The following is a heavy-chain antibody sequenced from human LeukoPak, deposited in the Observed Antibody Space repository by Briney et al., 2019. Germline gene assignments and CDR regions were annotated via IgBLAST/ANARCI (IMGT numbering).Heavy chain of an antibody. CDR2: IYYSGST. V-gene: IGHV4-59*01. D-gene: IGHD3-22*01. CDR1: GGSFSGYY. Sequence: SETLSLTCAVYGGSFSGYYWSWIRQPPGKGLEWIGYIYYSGSTNYNPSLKSRVTISVDTSKNQFSLKLSSVTAADTAVYYCARYYYDSSGYLFDYWGQGTLVTVSS. J-gene: IGHJ4*02. CDR3: ARYYYDSSGYLFDY.